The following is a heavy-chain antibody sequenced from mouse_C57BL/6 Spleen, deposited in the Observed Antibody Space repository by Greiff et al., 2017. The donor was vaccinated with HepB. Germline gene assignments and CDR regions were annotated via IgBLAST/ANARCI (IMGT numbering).Heavy chain of an antibody. CDR3: ARSDYYSNYSWFAY. V-gene: IGHV1-9*01. CDR1: GYTFTGYW. Sequence: QVQLKESGAELMKPGASVKLSCKATGYTFTGYWIEWVKQRPGHGLEWIGEILPGSGSTNYNEKFKGKATFTADTSSNTAYMQLSSLTTEDSAIYYCARSDYYSNYSWFAYWGQGTLVTVSA. D-gene: IGHD2-5*01. J-gene: IGHJ3*01. CDR2: ILPGSGST.